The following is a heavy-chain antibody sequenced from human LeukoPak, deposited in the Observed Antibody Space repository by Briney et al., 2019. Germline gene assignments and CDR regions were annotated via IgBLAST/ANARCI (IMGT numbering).Heavy chain of an antibody. CDR3: ARGVVVTAFDY. CDR1: GGSISSSSYY. V-gene: IGHV4-61*05. D-gene: IGHD2-21*02. Sequence: SETLSLTCTVSGGSISSSSYYWGWIRQPPGKRLEWIGYIYYSGSTNYNPSLKSRVTISVDTSEKQFSLKLSSVTAADTAVYYCARGVVVTAFDYWGQGTLVTVSS. J-gene: IGHJ4*02. CDR2: IYYSGST.